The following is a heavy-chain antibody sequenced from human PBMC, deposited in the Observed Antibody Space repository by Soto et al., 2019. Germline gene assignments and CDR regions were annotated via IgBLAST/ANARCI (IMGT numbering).Heavy chain of an antibody. CDR1: GFTFSSYA. CDR2: ISYDGSNK. Sequence: QVQLVESGGGVVQPGRSLRLSCAASGFTFSSYAMHWVSQAPGKGLEWVAVISYDGSNKYYADSVKGRFTISRDNSKNTLYLQMNSLRAEDTAVYYCARDPGGTDFAEWTYYFYYWGQGTLVTVSS. D-gene: IGHD3-3*01. J-gene: IGHJ4*02. CDR3: ARDPGGTDFAEWTYYFYY. V-gene: IGHV3-30-3*01.